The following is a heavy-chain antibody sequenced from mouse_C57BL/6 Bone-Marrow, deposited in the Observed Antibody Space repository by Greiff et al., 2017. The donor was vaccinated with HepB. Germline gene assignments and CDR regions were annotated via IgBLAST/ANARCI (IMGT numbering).Heavy chain of an antibody. Sequence: VMLVESGPGLVAPSQSLSITCTVSGFSLTSYGVDWVGQPPGKGLEWLGVIWGGGSTTYKSALMSRLSISKDNYTSQVFLKMNSLQTDDAAMYYCAIYYGSSLYFVCWGQGTTVTVSS. CDR2: IWGGGST. D-gene: IGHD1-1*01. CDR1: GFSLTSYG. J-gene: IGHJ2*01. CDR3: AIYYGSSLYFVC. V-gene: IGHV2-9*01.